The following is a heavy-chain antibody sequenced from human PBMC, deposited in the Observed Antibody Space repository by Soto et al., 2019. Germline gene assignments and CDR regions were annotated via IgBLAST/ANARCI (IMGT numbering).Heavy chain of an antibody. V-gene: IGHV4-30-4*01. CDR2: IYYSGST. CDR1: GGSISSGDYY. J-gene: IGHJ4*02. Sequence: SETVSLTCTVSGGSISSGDYYWSWIRQPPGKGLEWIGYIYYSGSTYYNPSLKSRVTISVDTSKNRLSLKLSSVTAADTAVYYCARGRIAAAGTKDPDFDYWGQGTLVTVSS. CDR3: ARGRIAAAGTKDPDFDY. D-gene: IGHD6-13*01.